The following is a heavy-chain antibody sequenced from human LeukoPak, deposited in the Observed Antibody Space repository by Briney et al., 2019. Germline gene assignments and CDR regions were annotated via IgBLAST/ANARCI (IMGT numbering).Heavy chain of an antibody. Sequence: SETLSLTCAVYGGSFSGYYWSWIRQPPGKGLEWIGEINHSGSTNYNPSLKSRDTISVGTSKNQFSLKLSSVTAADTAVYYCARGGVTNRLDYWGQGTLVTVSS. V-gene: IGHV4-34*01. CDR2: INHSGST. CDR1: GGSFSGYY. J-gene: IGHJ4*02. D-gene: IGHD2-21*02. CDR3: ARGGVTNRLDY.